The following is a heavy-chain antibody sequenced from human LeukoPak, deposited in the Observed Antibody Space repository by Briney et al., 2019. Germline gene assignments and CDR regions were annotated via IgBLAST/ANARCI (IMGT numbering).Heavy chain of an antibody. CDR3: AREDSSGAFDI. J-gene: IGHJ3*02. Sequence: GGSLRLSCAISGFSFGNQEMNWVRQAPGKGLEWVSYIDSSGSAIYYADSVKGRFTISRDNARNSLYLQMNSLRVEDTALYYCAREDSSGAFDIWGQGTMVTVSS. CDR2: IDSSGSAI. CDR1: GFSFGNQE. V-gene: IGHV3-48*03. D-gene: IGHD3-22*01.